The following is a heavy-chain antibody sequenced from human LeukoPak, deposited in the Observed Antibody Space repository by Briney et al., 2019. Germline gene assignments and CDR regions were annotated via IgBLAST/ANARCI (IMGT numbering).Heavy chain of an antibody. CDR1: GYTFTAYY. CDR2: IHPNSGGT. CDR3: ARGDIYWDY. D-gene: IGHD2-15*01. Sequence: ASVKVSCKASGYTFTAYYVHWVRQAPGQGPEWMGWIHPNSGGTKYAQNFQGRVTMTSDTSITTAYMELSSLRSDDTAVYYCARGDIYWDYWGQGTQVTVSS. V-gene: IGHV1-2*02. J-gene: IGHJ4*02.